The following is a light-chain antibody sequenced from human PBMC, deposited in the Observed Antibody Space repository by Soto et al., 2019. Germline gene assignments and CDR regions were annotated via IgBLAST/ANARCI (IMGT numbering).Light chain of an antibody. Sequence: DIQMTQSPSSLSASVGDRVTITCRASQSISSYLIWYQQKPGKAPKLLINVASTLQSGVPSRFSGSGSGTDFTLAISSLQPEDFATYYCQQSSSTPQTFGGGTTGDIK. J-gene: IGKJ4*01. CDR2: VAS. CDR3: QQSSSTPQT. CDR1: QSISSY. V-gene: IGKV1-39*01.